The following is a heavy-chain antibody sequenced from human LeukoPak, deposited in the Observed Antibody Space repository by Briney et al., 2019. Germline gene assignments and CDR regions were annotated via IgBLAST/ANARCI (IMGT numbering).Heavy chain of an antibody. CDR1: GFSFSDFY. CDR2: IGTRSNPI. V-gene: IGHV3-11*01. CDR3: AREARGCGRDFDY. D-gene: IGHD1-26*01. J-gene: IGHJ4*02. Sequence: PGGSLRLSRAASGFSFSDFYMSWIRQAPGMGLEWIAYIGTRSNPIYYADSVKGRVTISRDDAKNSLYLQMNSLRDEDTAVYFCAREARGCGRDFDYWGQGILVTVSS.